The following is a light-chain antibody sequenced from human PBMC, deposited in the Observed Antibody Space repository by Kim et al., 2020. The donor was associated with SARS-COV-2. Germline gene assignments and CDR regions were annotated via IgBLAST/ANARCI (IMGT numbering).Light chain of an antibody. V-gene: IGKV1-17*01. J-gene: IGKJ5*01. CDR1: QDIRND. CDR2: GAS. CDR3: LQHSTYPIT. Sequence: ASVGDRVTITCRASQDIRNDLGWYQQNPGRAPKRLIYGASSLQSGVPSRFSGSGSGTEFTLTITSVQPEDFATYFCLQHSTYPITFGQGTRREIK.